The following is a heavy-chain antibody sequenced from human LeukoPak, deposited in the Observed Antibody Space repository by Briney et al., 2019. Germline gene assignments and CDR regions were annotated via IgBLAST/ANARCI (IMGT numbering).Heavy chain of an antibody. CDR2: INPNSGGT. Sequence: GGSLRLSCAASGFTFSGSAMHWVRQAPGQGLEWMGWINPNSGGTNYAQKFQGRVTMTRDTSISTAYMELSRLRSDDTAVYYCARDHRYCSSTSCFIDAFDIWGQGTTVTVSS. CDR1: GFTFSGSA. V-gene: IGHV1-2*02. CDR3: ARDHRYCSSTSCFIDAFDI. D-gene: IGHD2-2*01. J-gene: IGHJ3*02.